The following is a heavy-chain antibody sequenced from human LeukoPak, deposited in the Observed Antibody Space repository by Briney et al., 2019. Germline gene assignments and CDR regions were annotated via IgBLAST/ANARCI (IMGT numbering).Heavy chain of an antibody. Sequence: GGSLRLSCTASGFVFDVYAMHCVRQAPGKGLEWVSGISWNSDVLDYADSVKGRFTVSRDNAKNSLYLQMNSLKAEDTALYYCTKDKGLIFGVVLVDWGQGTLVTVSS. D-gene: IGHD3-3*01. CDR2: ISWNSDVL. J-gene: IGHJ4*02. CDR1: GFVFDVYA. CDR3: TKDKGLIFGVVLVD. V-gene: IGHV3-9*01.